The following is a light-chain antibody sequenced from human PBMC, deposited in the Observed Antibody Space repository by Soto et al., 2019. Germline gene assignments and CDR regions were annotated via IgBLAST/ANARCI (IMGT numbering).Light chain of an antibody. Sequence: DIVLTQSPRSLPVIPGEPASISCRSSQSLLHTNGYNYLDWFLQRPGHSPQLLIYLGSNRASGVPGRFSGSGSGTEYTLKISRVEAEDVGVYYCMQALQSLTFGQGTRLEIK. CDR2: LGS. CDR3: MQALQSLT. V-gene: IGKV2-28*01. J-gene: IGKJ5*01. CDR1: QSLLHTNGYNY.